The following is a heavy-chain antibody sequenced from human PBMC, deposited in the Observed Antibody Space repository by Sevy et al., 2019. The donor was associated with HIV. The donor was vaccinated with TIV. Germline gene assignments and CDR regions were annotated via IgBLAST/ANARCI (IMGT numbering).Heavy chain of an antibody. CDR1: GFTFSSYA. V-gene: IGHV3-30-3*01. CDR3: ARATGIAAAGTGYFDY. CDR2: ISYDGSNK. D-gene: IGHD6-13*01. Sequence: GGSLRLSCAASGFTFSSYAMRWVRQAPGKGLEWVAVISYDGSNKYYADSVKGRFTISIDNSKNTLYLQMNSLRAEDTAVYYCARATGIAAAGTGYFDYWGQGTLVTVSS. J-gene: IGHJ4*02.